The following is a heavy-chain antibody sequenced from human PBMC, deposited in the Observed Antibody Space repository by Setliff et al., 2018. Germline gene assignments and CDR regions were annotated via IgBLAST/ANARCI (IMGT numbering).Heavy chain of an antibody. CDR1: GGSISSGTYY. CDR3: ARVDFTMIQGVLGL. D-gene: IGHD3-10*01. Sequence: SETLSLTCTVSGGSISSGTYYWSWIRQPPGQGLEWIEEINHSGYTYYNPSLQSRVTISVDMSKNQFSMKLTSVTAADTAVYYCARVDFTMIQGVLGLWGQGTLVTVSS. V-gene: IGHV4-39*07. CDR2: INHSGYT. J-gene: IGHJ1*01.